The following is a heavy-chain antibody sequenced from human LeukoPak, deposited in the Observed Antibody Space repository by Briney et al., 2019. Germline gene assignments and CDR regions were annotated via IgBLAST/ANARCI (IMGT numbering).Heavy chain of an antibody. J-gene: IGHJ4*02. CDR1: GLTFKGYA. Sequence: GESLRLSCVASGLTFKGYAMSWVRQVSGEGLEWVSSISGSDGSAYSADSVKGRFTISRDNSNNTLYLQMNSLRAEDTAIYYCVKHYGDYVFDYWGQGTLVTVSS. V-gene: IGHV3-23*01. D-gene: IGHD4-17*01. CDR2: ISGSDGSA. CDR3: VKHYGDYVFDY.